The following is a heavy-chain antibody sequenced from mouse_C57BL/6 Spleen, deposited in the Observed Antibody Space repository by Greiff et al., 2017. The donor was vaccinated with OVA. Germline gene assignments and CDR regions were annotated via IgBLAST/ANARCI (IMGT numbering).Heavy chain of an antibody. CDR2: ISDGGSYT. CDR1: GFTFSSYA. CDR3: ARDEGYLGF. J-gene: IGHJ2*01. Sequence: EVMLVESGGGLVKPGGSLKLSCAASGFTFSSYAMSWVRQTPEKRLEWVATISDGGSYTYYPDNVKGRVTISRDNAKNNLYLQISHLKSEDTAMYYYARDEGYLGFWGQGTTLTVSS. V-gene: IGHV5-4*01. D-gene: IGHD2-3*01.